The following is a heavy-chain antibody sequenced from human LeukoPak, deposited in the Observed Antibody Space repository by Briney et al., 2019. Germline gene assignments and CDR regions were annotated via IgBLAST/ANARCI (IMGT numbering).Heavy chain of an antibody. Sequence: RASVKVSCKASGYTFTSYGISWVRQAPGQGLEWMGWISAYNGNTNYAQKLQGRVTMTTDTSTSTAYKELRSLRSDDTAVYYCARPKEYYDTLTGYYQPDAFDIWGQGTMVTVSS. CDR3: ARPKEYYDTLTGYYQPDAFDI. V-gene: IGHV1-18*01. CDR2: ISAYNGNT. J-gene: IGHJ3*02. D-gene: IGHD3-9*01. CDR1: GYTFTSYG.